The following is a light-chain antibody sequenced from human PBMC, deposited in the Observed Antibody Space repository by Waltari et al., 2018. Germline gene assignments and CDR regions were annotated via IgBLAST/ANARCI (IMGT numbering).Light chain of an antibody. J-gene: IGKJ2*01. Sequence: IQMTQSPSTLSASVGDRVTITCRASQSISSWLAWYQQKPGKAPKLLIYKASSLERGGPSRFSGSGSGTEFTLTISSLQPDDFATYYCQQYNSYSPYTFGQGTKLEIK. V-gene: IGKV1-5*03. CDR3: QQYNSYSPYT. CDR2: KAS. CDR1: QSISSW.